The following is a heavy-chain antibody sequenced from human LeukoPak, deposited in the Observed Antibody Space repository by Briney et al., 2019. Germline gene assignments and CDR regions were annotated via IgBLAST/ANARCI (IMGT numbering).Heavy chain of an antibody. CDR1: GFSFSDHY. CDR2: IRNKANSYTT. D-gene: IGHD1-14*01. CDR3: AKPQGGDPRAFDY. V-gene: IGHV3-72*01. J-gene: IGHJ4*02. Sequence: GGSLGLSCVTSGFSFSDHYMDWVRQAPGKGLEWVGRIRNKANSYTTEYAASVKGRFTVSRDDLKNSLYLQMNSLGTEDTAMYYCAKPQGGDPRAFDYWGQGILVTVSS.